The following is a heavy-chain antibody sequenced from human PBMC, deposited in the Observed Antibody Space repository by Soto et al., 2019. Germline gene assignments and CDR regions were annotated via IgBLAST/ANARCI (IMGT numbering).Heavy chain of an antibody. CDR1: GFSLSKSGVA. CDR3: AHRPPERGLATFDP. Sequence: SAAKLVNPTQSLTLTCTFSGFSLSKSGVAVGWIRQPPGKALEWLALIYWDDDKRYSPSLKSRLTITKDTSKNQVVLTMTNMDPVDTATYFSAHRPPERGLATFDPWGQGTLVTVSS. J-gene: IGHJ5*02. CDR2: IYWDDDK. V-gene: IGHV2-5*02. D-gene: IGHD1-1*01.